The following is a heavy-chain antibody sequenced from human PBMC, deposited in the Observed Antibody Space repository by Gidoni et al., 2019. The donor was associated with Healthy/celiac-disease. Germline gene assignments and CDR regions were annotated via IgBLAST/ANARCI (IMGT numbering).Heavy chain of an antibody. Sequence: EVQLVESGGGLVKPGGSLRLSCAASGFTFSNAWMSWVRQAPGKGLEWVGRIKSKTDGGTTDYAAPVKGRFTISRDDSKNTLYLQMNSLKTEDTAVYYCTTLASPYSSGWYDYWGQGTLVTVSS. CDR1: GFTFSNAW. CDR2: IKSKTDGGTT. J-gene: IGHJ4*02. V-gene: IGHV3-15*01. CDR3: TTLASPYSSGWYDY. D-gene: IGHD6-19*01.